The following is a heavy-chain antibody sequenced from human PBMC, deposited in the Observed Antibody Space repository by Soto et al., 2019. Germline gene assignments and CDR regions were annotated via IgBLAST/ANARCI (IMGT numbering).Heavy chain of an antibody. CDR1: GFTFSGYT. J-gene: IGHJ4*02. CDR2: ITSGSSYI. CDR3: ARSSFDY. Sequence: GGSLRLSCAASGFTFSGYTTNWVRQAPGKGLEGVSSITSGSSYIYYADSVKGRFTISRDNAKNSLYLQISSLRAEDTAMYYCARSSFDYWGQGTLVTVSS. V-gene: IGHV3-21*01.